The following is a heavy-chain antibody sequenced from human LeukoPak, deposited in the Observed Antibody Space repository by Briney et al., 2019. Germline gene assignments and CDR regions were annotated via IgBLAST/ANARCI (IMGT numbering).Heavy chain of an antibody. D-gene: IGHD2-21*02. Sequence: PGGSLRLSCAASGFTFSSYSMNWVRQAPGKGLEWVSSISSSSSYIYYADSVKGRFTISRDNAKNSLYLQMNSLRAEDTAVYYCEKDLGGSGDYRPYWGQGSVVTVSS. CDR2: ISSSSSYI. V-gene: IGHV3-21*01. CDR3: EKDLGGSGDYRPY. CDR1: GFTFSSYS. J-gene: IGHJ4*02.